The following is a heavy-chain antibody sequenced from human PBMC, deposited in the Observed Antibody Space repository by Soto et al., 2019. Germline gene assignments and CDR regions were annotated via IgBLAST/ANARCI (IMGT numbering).Heavy chain of an antibody. V-gene: IGHV3-30*18. Sequence: GGSLRLSCAASGFTFSSYGMHWVRQAPGKGLEWVAVISYDGSNKYYADSVKGRFTISRDNSKNTLYLQMNSLRAEDTAVYYCAKDPSFREQWLVRDYYYYGMDVWGQGTTVTVSS. D-gene: IGHD6-19*01. CDR1: GFTFSSYG. CDR3: AKDPSFREQWLVRDYYYYGMDV. CDR2: ISYDGSNK. J-gene: IGHJ6*02.